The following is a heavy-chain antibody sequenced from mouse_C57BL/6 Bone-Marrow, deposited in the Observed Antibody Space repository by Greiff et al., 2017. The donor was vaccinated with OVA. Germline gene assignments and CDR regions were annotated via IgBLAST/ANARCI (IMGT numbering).Heavy chain of an antibody. J-gene: IGHJ3*01. D-gene: IGHD2-5*01. CDR2: ISSGGSYT. V-gene: IGHV5-6*02. Sequence: EVKLMESGGDLVKPGGSLKLSCAASGFTFSSYGMSWVRQTPDKRLEWVATISSGGSYTYYPDSVKGRFTISRDNAKNTLYLQMSSLKSEDTAMYYCARRGSNYVIAYWGQGTLVTVSA. CDR1: GFTFSSYG. CDR3: ARRGSNYVIAY.